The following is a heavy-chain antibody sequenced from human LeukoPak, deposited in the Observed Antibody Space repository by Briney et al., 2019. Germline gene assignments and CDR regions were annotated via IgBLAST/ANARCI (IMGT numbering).Heavy chain of an antibody. CDR1: GFTFGDYA. D-gene: IGHD6-13*01. CDR3: TRVARTRYSSSWYFDY. CDR2: IRSKAYGGTT. J-gene: IGHJ4*02. Sequence: GGSLRLSCTASGFTFGDYAMSWVRQAPGKGLEWVGFIRSKAYGGTTEYAASVKGRFTISRDDSKSIAYLQMNSLKTEDTAVYYCTRVARTRYSSSWYFDYWGQGTLVTVSS. V-gene: IGHV3-49*04.